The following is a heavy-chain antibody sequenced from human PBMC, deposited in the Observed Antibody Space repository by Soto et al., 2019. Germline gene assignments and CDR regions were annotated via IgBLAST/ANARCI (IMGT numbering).Heavy chain of an antibody. CDR3: AKDIREYGSGWTYFDN. Sequence: EVQLVESGGGLVQPGRSLRLACAASGFTFDDYAMHWVRQGPGKGLEWASGISWNSGRIDYADSVKGRFTISRDNAKKSLYLQMNRLRGEDTAWYYWAKDIREYGSGWTYFDNWGQGTQVTVSS. J-gene: IGHJ4*02. CDR1: GFTFDDYA. CDR2: ISWNSGRI. D-gene: IGHD6-19*01. V-gene: IGHV3-9*01.